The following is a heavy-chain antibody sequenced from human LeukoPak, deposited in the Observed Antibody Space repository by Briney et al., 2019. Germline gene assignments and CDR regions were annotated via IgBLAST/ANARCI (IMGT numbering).Heavy chain of an antibody. J-gene: IGHJ5*02. CDR3: AKGGSGYFLDL. D-gene: IGHD3-22*01. Sequence: GGSLRLSCAASGYIFNNYGLIWVRQAPGKGLEWVSAISNDGGGTTYADFVKGRFTISRDNSRNTLFLQMNSLRGDDTALYYCAKGGSGYFLDLWGQGTLVTVSS. CDR2: ISNDGGGT. V-gene: IGHV3-23*01. CDR1: GYIFNNYG.